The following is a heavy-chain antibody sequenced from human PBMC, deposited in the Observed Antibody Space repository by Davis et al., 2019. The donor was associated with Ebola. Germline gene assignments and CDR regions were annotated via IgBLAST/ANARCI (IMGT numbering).Heavy chain of an antibody. CDR2: IYYSGST. Sequence: LRLSCTVSGGSISSSSYYWGWIRQPPGKGLEWIGSIYYSGSTYYNPSLKSRVTISVDTSKNQFSLKLSSVTAADTAVYYCAREGFRYNWKIGRMDVWGQGTTVTVSS. V-gene: IGHV4-39*02. D-gene: IGHD1-20*01. J-gene: IGHJ6*02. CDR1: GGSISSSSYY. CDR3: AREGFRYNWKIGRMDV.